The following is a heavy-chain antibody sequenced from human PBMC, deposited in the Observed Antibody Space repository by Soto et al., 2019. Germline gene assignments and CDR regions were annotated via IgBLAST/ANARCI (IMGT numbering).Heavy chain of an antibody. CDR2: ISHSGSYI. CDR1: GFSFGDYI. CDR3: ASPRDYGVTTSNCFIAFDI. J-gene: IGHJ3*02. V-gene: IGHV3-21*01. Sequence: AQLVESGGSLVKPGGSLRLSCAASGFSFGDYIMNWVRQAPGRGLEWVASISHSGSYIFYADSVKGRFTISRDNSRDSLYLQMNSLRVDDTAIYYCASPRDYGVTTSNCFIAFDIWGQGTRVTVSS. D-gene: IGHD3-10*01.